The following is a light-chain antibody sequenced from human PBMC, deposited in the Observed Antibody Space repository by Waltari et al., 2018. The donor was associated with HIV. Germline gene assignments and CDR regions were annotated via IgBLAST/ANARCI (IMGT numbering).Light chain of an antibody. J-gene: IGLJ2*01. CDR2: EVS. V-gene: IGLV2-14*02. Sequence: QSALTQPASVSGSPGPSITISCTVTSSDIGSFNRVPWYQQHPGKVPKLIIYEVSNRPSGISDRFSGSKSGNTASLTISGLQADDEALFYCSSYASTSTPVLFGGGTQLTVL. CDR1: SSDIGSFNR. CDR3: SSYASTSTPVL.